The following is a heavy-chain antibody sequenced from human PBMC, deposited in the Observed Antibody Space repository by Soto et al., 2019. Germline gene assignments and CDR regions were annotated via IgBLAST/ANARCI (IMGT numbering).Heavy chain of an antibody. V-gene: IGHV4-34*01. CDR3: ERGGSNFFVLTYSGGANYYYYRGF. CDR1: GGSFSGYY. J-gene: IGHJ6*03. D-gene: IGHD3-9*01. CDR2: INHSGST. Sequence: SETLSLTCAVYGGSFSGYYWSWIRQPPGKGLEWIGEINHSGSTNYNPSLKSRVTISVDTSKNQFSMKLSSVTAADTAVYYCERGGSNFFVLTYSGGANYYYYRGFWGKGTTVTVSS.